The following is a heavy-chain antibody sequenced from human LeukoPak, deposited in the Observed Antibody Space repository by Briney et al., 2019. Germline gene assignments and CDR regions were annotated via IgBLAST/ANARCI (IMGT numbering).Heavy chain of an antibody. J-gene: IGHJ6*04. CDR2: IIPIFGTA. CDR3: ARGGLRGSGYDSNYYGMDV. D-gene: IGHD5-12*01. Sequence: ASVKVSCKASGGTFSSYAISWVRQAPGQGLEWMGGIIPIFGTAHYAQKFQGRVTITADESTSTAYMELSSLRSEDTAVYYCARGGLRGSGYDSNYYGMDVWGKGTTVTVSS. CDR1: GGTFSSYA. V-gene: IGHV1-69*13.